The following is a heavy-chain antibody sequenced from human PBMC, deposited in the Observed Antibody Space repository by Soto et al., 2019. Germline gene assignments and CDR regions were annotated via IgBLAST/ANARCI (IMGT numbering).Heavy chain of an antibody. CDR1: GFTFSDFA. Sequence: GGSVRLYCLASGFTFSDFAMTWVRHVPGRGLEWVASLDGAGGSTYYAESVRGRFSISRDNSQNTLFLQMKRLTVDDTAIYYCAAPRDEYGSGVSWFTYGMDIWGQGTTVTV. J-gene: IGHJ6*02. V-gene: IGHV3-23*01. CDR3: AAPRDEYGSGVSWFTYGMDI. CDR2: LDGAGGST. D-gene: IGHD3-10*01.